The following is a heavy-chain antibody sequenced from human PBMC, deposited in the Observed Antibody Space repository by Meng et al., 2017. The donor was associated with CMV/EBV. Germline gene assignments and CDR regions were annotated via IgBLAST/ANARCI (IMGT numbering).Heavy chain of an antibody. Sequence: GGSLRLSCAASGFTFSSYSMNWVRQAPGKGLEWVSSISSSSSYIYYADSVKGRFTISRDNAKNSLYLQMNSLRAEDTAVYYCARDPNLLAYYYDSSGWYWGQGTLVTVSS. V-gene: IGHV3-21*01. CDR2: ISSSSSYI. CDR1: GFTFSSYS. J-gene: IGHJ4*02. D-gene: IGHD3-22*01. CDR3: ARDPNLLAYYYDSSGWY.